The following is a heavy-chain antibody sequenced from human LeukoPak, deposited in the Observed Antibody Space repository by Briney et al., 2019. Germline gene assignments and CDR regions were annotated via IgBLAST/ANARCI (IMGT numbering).Heavy chain of an antibody. J-gene: IGHJ4*02. CDR1: RGIFTSYA. D-gene: IGHD3-10*01. CDR2: IIPMVGKT. V-gene: IGHV1-69*04. CDR3: ARDRLPLDGSAFDY. Sequence: SVKVSCKASRGIFTSYAISWVRQAPGPGLEWMGRIIPMVGKTNYAQDFQGRVTITADTSTNTAHMELSGLRFEDTAVYYCARDRLPLDGSAFDYWGQGTLVTVSS.